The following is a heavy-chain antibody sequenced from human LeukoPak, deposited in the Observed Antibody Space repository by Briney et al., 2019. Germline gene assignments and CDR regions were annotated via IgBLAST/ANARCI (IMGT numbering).Heavy chain of an antibody. V-gene: IGHV4-59*12. J-gene: IGHJ4*02. CDR2: MYYSGST. D-gene: IGHD2-15*01. Sequence: SETLSLTCTVSGGSISTYYWSWIRQPPGKGLEWIGYMYYSGSTNYNPSLKSRVTISVDTSKNQFSLKLSSVTAADTAVYYCARGRGCSGGSCYFDYWGQGTLVTVSS. CDR3: ARGRGCSGGSCYFDY. CDR1: GGSISTYY.